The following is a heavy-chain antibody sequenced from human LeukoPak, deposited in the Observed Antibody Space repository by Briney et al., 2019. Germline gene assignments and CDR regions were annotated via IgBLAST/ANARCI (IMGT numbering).Heavy chain of an antibody. CDR2: ITSSGGST. V-gene: IGHV3-23*01. Sequence: GGSLRLSCAASGFTFNTYGMAWVRQAPGKGLEWVSAITSSGGSTYYGDSVKGRFTISRDNSKNTLYLQMNSLRAEDTAVYYCAKDSYYYDSSGYYPYYYYYYMDVWGKGTTVTVSS. J-gene: IGHJ6*03. D-gene: IGHD3-22*01. CDR3: AKDSYYYDSSGYYPYYYYYYMDV. CDR1: GFTFNTYG.